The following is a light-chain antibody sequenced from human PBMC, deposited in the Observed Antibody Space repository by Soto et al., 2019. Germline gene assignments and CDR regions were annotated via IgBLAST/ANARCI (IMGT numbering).Light chain of an antibody. J-gene: IGKJ1*01. Sequence: TLLTQSPGILSLSPGERATLSCRASQAINGNYLAWYQQRPGQAPRLLISGASQRATGVPNKFSGSGSGTDFTLTISRLGPEDSAVYYCQQYNAPRWTFGQGTKVEI. CDR3: QQYNAPRWT. CDR2: GAS. CDR1: QAINGNY. V-gene: IGKV3-20*01.